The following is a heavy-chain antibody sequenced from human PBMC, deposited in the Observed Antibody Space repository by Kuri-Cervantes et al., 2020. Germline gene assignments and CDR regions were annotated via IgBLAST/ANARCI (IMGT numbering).Heavy chain of an antibody. CDR2: ISSSSSYI. Sequence: GESLKISCAASGFTFSSYGMHWVRQAPGKGLEWVSSISSSSSYIYYADSVKGRFTISRDNAKNSLYLQVNSLRAEDTAVYYCSRASRAVTAWIWGQGTLVTVSS. J-gene: IGHJ4*02. CDR1: GFTFSSYG. CDR3: SRASRAVTAWI. D-gene: IGHD2-21*02. V-gene: IGHV3-21*01.